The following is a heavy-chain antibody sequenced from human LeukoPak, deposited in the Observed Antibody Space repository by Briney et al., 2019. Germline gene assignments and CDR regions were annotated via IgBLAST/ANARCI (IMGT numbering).Heavy chain of an antibody. CDR1: GGSISSSSDY. CDR2: IYYSGST. V-gene: IGHV4-61*01. CDR3: ARDSWYCSGGSCSPYYYGMDV. Sequence: SETLSLTCTVSGGSISSSSDYWGWIRQPPGKGLEWIGYIYYSGSTNYNPSLKSRVTISVDTSKNQFSLKLSSVTAADTAVYYCARDSWYCSGGSCSPYYYGMDVWGQGTTVTVSS. D-gene: IGHD2-15*01. J-gene: IGHJ6*02.